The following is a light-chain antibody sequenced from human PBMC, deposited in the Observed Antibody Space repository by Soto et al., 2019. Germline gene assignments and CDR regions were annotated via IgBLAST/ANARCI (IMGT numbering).Light chain of an antibody. J-gene: IGKJ2*01. Sequence: DIQLTQSPSFLSASVGDRVTITCRASQGISSYLAWYQQPPGKAPKLLIYGASTLQRGVSSRFSGSGSGTEFTLTISSLQPEDFATYYRQHLNTVPRTFGQGTKLEVK. V-gene: IGKV1-9*01. CDR3: QHLNTVPRT. CDR2: GAS. CDR1: QGISSY.